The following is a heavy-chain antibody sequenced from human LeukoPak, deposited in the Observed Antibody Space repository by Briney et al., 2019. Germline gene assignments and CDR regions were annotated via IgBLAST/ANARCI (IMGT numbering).Heavy chain of an antibody. CDR2: IYYSGST. V-gene: IGHV4-59*01. Sequence: KPSETLSLTCTVSGGSISSYYWSWLRQPPGKGLEWIGYIYYSGSTNYNPSLKSRVTISVDTSKNQFSLKLSSVTAADTAVYYCARSMVRGVINGLGYWGQGTLVTVSS. CDR3: ARSMVRGVINGLGY. J-gene: IGHJ4*02. CDR1: GGSISSYY. D-gene: IGHD3-10*01.